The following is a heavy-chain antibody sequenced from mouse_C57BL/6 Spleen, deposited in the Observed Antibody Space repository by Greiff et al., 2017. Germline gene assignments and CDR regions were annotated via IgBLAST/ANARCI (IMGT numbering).Heavy chain of an antibody. CDR1: GYTFTSYW. Sequence: QVQLQQPGAELVKPGASVKLSCKASGYTFTSYWMQWVKQRPGQVLEWIGEIDPSVSYTNYNYKFKGKATLTVETSSSTAYMQLSSLTSEDSAVYYCARSRLYGVYYYARDYWGQGTSVTVSS. CDR3: ARSRLYGVYYYARDY. CDR2: IDPSVSYT. V-gene: IGHV1-50*01. J-gene: IGHJ4*01. D-gene: IGHD2-12*01.